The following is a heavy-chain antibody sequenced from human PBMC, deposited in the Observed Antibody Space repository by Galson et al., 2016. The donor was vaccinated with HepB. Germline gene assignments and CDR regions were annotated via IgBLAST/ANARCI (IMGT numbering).Heavy chain of an antibody. J-gene: IGHJ4*02. D-gene: IGHD3-16*01. CDR2: ISPGRPNT. V-gene: IGHV3-23*01. CDR3: AVWLQVHFDH. CDR1: GFVFRSSA. Sequence: SLRLSCASSGFVFRSSAMDWLRQVPGKGLEWVSTISPGRPNTHYADSVNGRFTISRDDAKDTVYLEMSSLRDEDTAIYYCAVWLQVHFDHWGQGTRVTVSS.